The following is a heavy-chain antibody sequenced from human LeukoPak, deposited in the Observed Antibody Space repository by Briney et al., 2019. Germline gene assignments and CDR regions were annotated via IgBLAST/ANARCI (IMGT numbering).Heavy chain of an antibody. CDR1: GYTFISYD. CDR3: AQSRRAPTGTGEFEI. CDR2: MNPNSGNT. J-gene: IGHJ3*02. D-gene: IGHD1-1*01. Sequence: ASVKVSCKASGYTFISYDINWVRQVTGQGLEWMGWMNPNSGNTGYAQKFQGRVTITRNTSISTAFMELSSLRSEDTAVYYCAQSRRAPTGTGEFEIWGQGTMVTVSS. V-gene: IGHV1-8*03.